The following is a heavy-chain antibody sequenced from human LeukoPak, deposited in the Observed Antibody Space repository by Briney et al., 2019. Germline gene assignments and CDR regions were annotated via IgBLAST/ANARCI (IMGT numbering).Heavy chain of an antibody. CDR3: ARFPRGYNSGWSDY. CDR2: IYQSGST. Sequence: SETLSLTCTVSGYSIRSGYYWGWIRQPPGKGLEWIGSIYQSGSTYYNPSLKSRVTISVDTSKNQFSLKLSSVTAADTAVYYCARFPRGYNSGWSDYWGQGTLVTVSS. V-gene: IGHV4-38-2*02. CDR1: GYSIRSGYY. D-gene: IGHD6-19*01. J-gene: IGHJ4*02.